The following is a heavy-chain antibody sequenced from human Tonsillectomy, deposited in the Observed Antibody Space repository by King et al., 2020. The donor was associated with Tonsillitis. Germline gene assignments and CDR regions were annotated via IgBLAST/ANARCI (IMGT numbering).Heavy chain of an antibody. D-gene: IGHD6-13*01. CDR1: GFTFSSYS. CDR3: ARGIAAAGTF. Sequence: VQLVESGGGLVKPGGSLRLSCAASGFTFSSYSMNWVRQAPGKGLEWVSFISSSSSYIYYADSVKGRFTISRDNAKNSLYLQMNSLRAEDTAVYYWARGIAAAGTFWGQRTLVTVSS. V-gene: IGHV3-21*01. J-gene: IGHJ4*02. CDR2: ISSSSSYI.